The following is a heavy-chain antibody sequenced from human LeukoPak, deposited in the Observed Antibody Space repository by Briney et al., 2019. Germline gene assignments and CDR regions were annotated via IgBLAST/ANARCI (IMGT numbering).Heavy chain of an antibody. J-gene: IGHJ6*02. CDR1: GFTFSSYG. D-gene: IGHD3-10*01. CDR2: IWYDGSNK. CDR3: AREDLMVRGVFDV. Sequence: GRSLRLSCAASGFTFSSYGMHWVRQAPGKGLEWVAVIWYDGSNKYYADSVKGRFTISRDNSKNTLYLQMNSLRAEDTAVYYCAREDLMVRGVFDVWGQGTTVTVSS. V-gene: IGHV3-33*01.